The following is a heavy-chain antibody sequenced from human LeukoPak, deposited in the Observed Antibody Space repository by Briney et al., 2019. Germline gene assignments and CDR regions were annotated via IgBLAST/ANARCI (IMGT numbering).Heavy chain of an antibody. V-gene: IGHV1-18*01. Sequence: ASVNVSCKASGYTFTSYGISWVRQAPGQGLEWMGWISAYNGNTNYAQKLQDRVTMTTDTSTSTAYMELRSLRSDDTAVYYCARDKGDFWSGSPLGFDPWGQGTLVTVSS. CDR3: ARDKGDFWSGSPLGFDP. J-gene: IGHJ5*02. CDR1: GYTFTSYG. CDR2: ISAYNGNT. D-gene: IGHD3-3*01.